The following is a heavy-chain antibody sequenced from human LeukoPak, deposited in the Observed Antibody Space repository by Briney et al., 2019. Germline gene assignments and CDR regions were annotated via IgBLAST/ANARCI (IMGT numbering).Heavy chain of an antibody. CDR2: IRYDGSNK. CDR1: GFTFSSYG. J-gene: IGHJ3*02. CDR3: VKSLNIAAAVDDTFDI. V-gene: IGHV3-30*02. D-gene: IGHD6-13*01. Sequence: GGSLRLSCAASGFTFSSYGMHWVRQAPGKGLEWVAFIRYDGSNKYYADSVEGRFTISRDNSKNTLYLQMNSLRAEDTAVYYCVKSLNIAAAVDDTFDIWGQGTMVTVSS.